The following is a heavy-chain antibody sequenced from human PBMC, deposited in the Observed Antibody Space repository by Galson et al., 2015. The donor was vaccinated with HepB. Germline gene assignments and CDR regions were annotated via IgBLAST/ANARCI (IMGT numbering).Heavy chain of an antibody. CDR1: GFTFSGYW. V-gene: IGHV3-7*03. Sequence: SLRLSCAASGFTFSGYWMSWVRQAPGKGLEWVANIKEDGSAKYYVDSVKGRFTISGDNAKNSLYLQMNSLRVEDTAIYYCARDAPMGANWGQGTLVTVS. CDR3: ARDAPMGAN. CDR2: IKEDGSAK. D-gene: IGHD1-26*01. J-gene: IGHJ4*02.